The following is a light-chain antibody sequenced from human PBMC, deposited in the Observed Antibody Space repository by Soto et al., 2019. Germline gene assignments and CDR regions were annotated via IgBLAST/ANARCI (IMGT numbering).Light chain of an antibody. V-gene: IGLV2-14*01. CDR2: DVS. Sequence: QSALTQPASVSGSPGQSITISCTGTSSDVGGYNYVSWYQQHPGKAPKLMIYDVSNWPSGVSNRFSGSKSGNTASLTISGLQAEDEAGYYCISYTRSSTYVFGTGTKLTVL. CDR3: ISYTRSSTYV. J-gene: IGLJ1*01. CDR1: SSDVGGYNY.